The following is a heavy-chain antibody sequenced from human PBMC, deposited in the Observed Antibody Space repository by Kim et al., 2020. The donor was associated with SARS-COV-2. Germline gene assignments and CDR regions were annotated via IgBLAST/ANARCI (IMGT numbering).Heavy chain of an antibody. J-gene: IGHJ3*01. V-gene: IGHV3-74*01. CDR2: IHGGGSSP. D-gene: IGHD3-3*01. CDR3: VSVTRLEWSLTGFDY. CDR1: GFTFSRYW. Sequence: GGSLRLSCAASGFTFSRYWMHWVRQAPGEGLVWFSRIHGGGSSPRYADSVKGRFTISRDNANNMLYLQMNSMRAEDTAVYSCVSVTRLEWSLTGFDYCG.